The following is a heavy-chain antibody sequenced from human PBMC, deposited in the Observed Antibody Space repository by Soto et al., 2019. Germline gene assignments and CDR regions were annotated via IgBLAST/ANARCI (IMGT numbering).Heavy chain of an antibody. CDR2: ISGSGGST. D-gene: IGHD6-13*01. V-gene: IGHV3-23*01. CDR1: GFTFSSYA. CDR3: AKDKEHSSSWGDYYYYGMDV. Sequence: GGSLRLSCAASGFTFSSYAMSWVRQAPGKGLEWVSAISGSGGSTYYADSVKGRFTISRDNSKNTLYLQMNSLRAEDTAVYYCAKDKEHSSSWGDYYYYGMDVWGQGTTVTVSS. J-gene: IGHJ6*02.